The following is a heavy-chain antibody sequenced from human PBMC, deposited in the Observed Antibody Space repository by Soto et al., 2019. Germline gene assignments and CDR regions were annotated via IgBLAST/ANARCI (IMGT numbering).Heavy chain of an antibody. D-gene: IGHD3-3*01. V-gene: IGHV3-66*01. CDR1: GFTVSSNY. J-gene: IGHJ6*02. Sequence: GGSLRLSCAASGFTVSSNYMSWVRQAPGKGLEWVSVIYSGGSTYYADSVKGRFTISRDNSKNTLYLQMNSLRAEDTAVYYCARDRATRRYDFWSGPYGMDVWGQGTTVTVSS. CDR2: IYSGGST. CDR3: ARDRATRRYDFWSGPYGMDV.